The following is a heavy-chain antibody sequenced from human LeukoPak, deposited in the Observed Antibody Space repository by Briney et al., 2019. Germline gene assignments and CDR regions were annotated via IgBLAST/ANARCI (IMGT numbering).Heavy chain of an antibody. D-gene: IGHD2-15*01. V-gene: IGHV3-23*01. J-gene: IGHJ5*02. CDR3: AKTQGYYDA. CDR2: IYGSDDKT. Sequence: TGGSLTLSCVASGFTFSNYAMRWVRQAPGKGLELVSGIYGSDDKTVYGDAVKGRFTISRDNSKNTLYLQMNSLRADDTAVYYCAKTQGYYDAWGQGALVTVSS. CDR1: GFTFSNYA.